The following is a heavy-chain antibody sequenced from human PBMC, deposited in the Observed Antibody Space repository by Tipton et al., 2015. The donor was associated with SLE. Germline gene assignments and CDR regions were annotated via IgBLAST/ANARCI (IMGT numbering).Heavy chain of an antibody. CDR2: IYHSGST. V-gene: IGHV4-38-2*01. CDR1: GYSISSGYY. Sequence: TLSLTCAVSGYSISSGYYWGWIRQPPGKGLEWIGSIYHSGSTYYNPSLKSRVTISVDTSKNQFSLKLSSVTAADTAVYYCARFRGYDSSGYYHFDYWGQGTLVTVSS. D-gene: IGHD3-22*01. J-gene: IGHJ4*02. CDR3: ARFRGYDSSGYYHFDY.